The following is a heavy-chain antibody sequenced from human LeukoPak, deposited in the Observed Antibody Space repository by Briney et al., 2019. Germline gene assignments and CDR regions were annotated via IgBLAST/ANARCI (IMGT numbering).Heavy chain of an antibody. V-gene: IGHV3-30-3*01. Sequence: GRSLRLSCAASGFTFSSYAVHWVRQAPGKGLEWVAVISYDGSNKYYADSVKGRFTISRDNSKNTLYLQMNSLRAEDTAVYYCAADDFDYWGQGTLVTVSS. CDR2: ISYDGSNK. J-gene: IGHJ4*02. CDR3: AADDFDY. CDR1: GFTFSSYA.